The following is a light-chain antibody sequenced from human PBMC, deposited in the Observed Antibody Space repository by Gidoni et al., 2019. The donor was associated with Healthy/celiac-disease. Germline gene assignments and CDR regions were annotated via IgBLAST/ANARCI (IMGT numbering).Light chain of an antibody. CDR3: QQSYSTPRVT. CDR2: AAS. Sequence: DIQMTQSPSSLSASVGDRVTITCRASQSISRYLNWYQQKPGKAPKLLIYAASSLQSGVPSRFSGSGSGTDFTLTISSLQPEDFATYYCQQSYSTPRVTFGQGTRLEIK. CDR1: QSISRY. J-gene: IGKJ5*01. V-gene: IGKV1-39*01.